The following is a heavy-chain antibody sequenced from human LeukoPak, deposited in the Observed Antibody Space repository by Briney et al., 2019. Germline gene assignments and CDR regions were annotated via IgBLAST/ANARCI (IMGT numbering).Heavy chain of an antibody. J-gene: IGHJ4*02. V-gene: IGHV1-3*01. CDR1: GYTFTSYA. Sequence: ASVKVSCKASGYTFTSYAMHWVRQAPGQRLEWMGWINAGNGNTKYSQKFQDRVTITRDTSASTAYMALSSLRSEDTAVYYCARGSYRYTNDYWGQGTLVTVSS. CDR2: INAGNGNT. CDR3: ARGSYRYTNDY. D-gene: IGHD3-16*02.